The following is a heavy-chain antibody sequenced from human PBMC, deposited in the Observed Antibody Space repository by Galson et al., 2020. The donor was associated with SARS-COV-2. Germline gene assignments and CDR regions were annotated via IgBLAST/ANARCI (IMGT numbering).Heavy chain of an antibody. J-gene: IGHJ4*02. CDR3: ARDRISAPDGFDY. V-gene: IGHV1-2*02. D-gene: IGHD6-13*01. Sequence: ASVKVSCQASGFSFTGYYIHWVRQAPGEGREGMGWVNPNTGDRKYKEKFQGRVSLTRDTSISTAYMALSRLTSDDTAVYYCARDRISAPDGFDYWGQGTLVTVFS. CDR2: VNPNTGDR. CDR1: GFSFTGYY.